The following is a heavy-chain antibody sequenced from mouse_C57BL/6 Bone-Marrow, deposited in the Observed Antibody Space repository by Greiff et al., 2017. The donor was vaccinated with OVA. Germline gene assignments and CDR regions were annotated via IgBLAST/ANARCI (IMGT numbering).Heavy chain of an antibody. CDR1: GYTFTSYW. J-gene: IGHJ3*01. V-gene: IGHV1-55*01. Sequence: QVQLKQPGAELVKPGASVKMSCKASGYTFTSYWITWVKQRPGQGLEWIGDIYPGSGSTNYNEKFKSKATLTVDTSSSTAYMQLSSLTSEDSAVYYCARGELGLRFPFAYWGQGTLVTVSA. CDR3: ARGELGLRFPFAY. CDR2: IYPGSGST. D-gene: IGHD3-1*01.